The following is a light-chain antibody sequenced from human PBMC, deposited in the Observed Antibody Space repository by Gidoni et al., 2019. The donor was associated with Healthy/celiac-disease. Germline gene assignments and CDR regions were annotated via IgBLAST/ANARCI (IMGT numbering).Light chain of an antibody. CDR3: QQYYSIPFT. Sequence: DIVMTQSPDSLAVSLGERATINCKSSQSVSYSSNNKNYLAWYQRKPGQPPKLLIYWESTRESGVPDRFSGSGSGTDFTLTISSLQAEDVAVYYCQQYYSIPFTFGPGTKVDIK. CDR2: WES. J-gene: IGKJ3*01. CDR1: QSVSYSSNNKNY. V-gene: IGKV4-1*01.